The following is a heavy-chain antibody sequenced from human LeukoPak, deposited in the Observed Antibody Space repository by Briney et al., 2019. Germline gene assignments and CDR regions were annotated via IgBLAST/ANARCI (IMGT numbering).Heavy chain of an antibody. Sequence: SQTLSLTCAISGDSVSGSPAVWNWIRQSPSRGLEWLGRAYYRSKWYIDYAVSVKGRITITPDTSKNQFSLQLDSVTPEDTAVYYCARGAVRGGTNFDYWGQGTLVTVSS. CDR3: ARGAVRGGTNFDY. V-gene: IGHV6-1*01. CDR1: GDSVSGSPAV. D-gene: IGHD3-10*01. J-gene: IGHJ4*02. CDR2: AYYRSKWYI.